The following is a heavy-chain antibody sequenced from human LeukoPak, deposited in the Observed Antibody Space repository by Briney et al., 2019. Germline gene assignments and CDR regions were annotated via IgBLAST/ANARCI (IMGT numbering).Heavy chain of an antibody. CDR1: GFIFSDYW. J-gene: IGHJ3*02. CDR3: ARRGYGDYWAFDI. D-gene: IGHD4-17*01. V-gene: IGHV3-7*02. CDR2: IRHDATES. Sequence: GGSLRLSCAASGFIFSDYWMSWVRQAPGKRPEWVADIRHDATESHYADSVRGRFTISRDNAENSLYLRMNSLRAEDTAVYYCARRGYGDYWAFDIWGQGTMVTVSS.